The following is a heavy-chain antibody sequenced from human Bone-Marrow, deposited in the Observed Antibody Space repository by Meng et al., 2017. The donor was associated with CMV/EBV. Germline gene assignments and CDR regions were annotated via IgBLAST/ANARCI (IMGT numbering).Heavy chain of an antibody. J-gene: IGHJ4*02. CDR2: ISYDGFNE. V-gene: IGHV3-30-3*02. D-gene: IGHD1-14*01. CDR3: AKRGGWEPALRGDDY. Sequence: GGSLRLSCAASKFTFSCHAMKWVRQAPGKGLEWVTVISYDGFNEYYTDSVKGRFTISRDDSKNTVYLQMNSLRAEDTAVYYCAKRGGWEPALRGDDYWGQGTLVTVSS. CDR1: KFTFSCHA.